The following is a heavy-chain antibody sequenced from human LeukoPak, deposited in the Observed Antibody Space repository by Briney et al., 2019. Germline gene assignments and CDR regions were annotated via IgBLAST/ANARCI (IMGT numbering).Heavy chain of an antibody. Sequence: ASVKVSCKASGYTFTSYGISWVRQAPGQGLEWMGWIIPNNGNTNYAQKLQGRVTMTTDTSTSTAYMERRGLRSDDTAVYYCARRPGGYSSGWYLYFFDFWGQGTLVTVSS. V-gene: IGHV1-18*01. CDR2: IIPNNGNT. CDR3: ARRPGGYSSGWYLYFFDF. J-gene: IGHJ4*02. CDR1: GYTFTSYG. D-gene: IGHD6-19*01.